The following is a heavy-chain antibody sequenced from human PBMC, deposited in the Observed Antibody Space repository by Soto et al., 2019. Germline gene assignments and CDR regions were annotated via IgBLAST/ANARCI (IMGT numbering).Heavy chain of an antibody. J-gene: IGHJ3*02. Sequence: SETLSLTCTVSGGSISSSSYYWGWIRQPPGKGMEWIGSNYYSGSTYYNPSLKSRVTISVDTSKNQFSLKLSSVTAADTAVYYCARSRYYYDSSGPWPDAFDIWGQGTMVTVSS. CDR3: ARSRYYYDSSGPWPDAFDI. CDR2: NYYSGST. D-gene: IGHD3-22*01. V-gene: IGHV4-39*01. CDR1: GGSISSSSYY.